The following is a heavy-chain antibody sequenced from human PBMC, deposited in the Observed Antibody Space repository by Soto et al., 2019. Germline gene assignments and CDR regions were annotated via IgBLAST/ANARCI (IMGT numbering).Heavy chain of an antibody. CDR3: ARMYSSGSGWFHP. D-gene: IGHD6-19*01. Sequence: LQESGPGLVKPSQTLSLTCFVSGYSISAGGYYWSWIRHHPGKGLEWIGSFYSSGSIIYNPSLRRRVSISGDTSSNQFSMSLTSVTAADTARYYCARMYSSGSGWFHPWGQGTLVTVSS. J-gene: IGHJ5*02. CDR1: GYSISAGGYY. CDR2: FYSSGSI. V-gene: IGHV4-31*03.